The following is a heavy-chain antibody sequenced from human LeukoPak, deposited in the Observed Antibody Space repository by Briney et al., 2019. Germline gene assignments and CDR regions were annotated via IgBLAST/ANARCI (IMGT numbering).Heavy chain of an antibody. D-gene: IGHD6-6*01. Sequence: GGSLRLSCAASGFTFSSYSMNWVRQAPGKGLEWVSYISSSSSTIYYADSVKGRFTISRDNAKNSLYLQMNSLRAEDTAVYYCARKIAARRLYYYYYMDVWGKGTTVTVSS. CDR1: GFTFSSYS. CDR2: ISSSSSTI. V-gene: IGHV3-48*01. J-gene: IGHJ6*03. CDR3: ARKIAARRLYYYYYMDV.